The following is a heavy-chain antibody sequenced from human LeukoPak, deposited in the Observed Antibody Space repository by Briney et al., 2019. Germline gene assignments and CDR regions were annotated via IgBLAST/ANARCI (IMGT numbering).Heavy chain of an antibody. V-gene: IGHV4-59*01. D-gene: IGHD5-18*01. CDR1: GGSISSYY. Sequence: PSETLSPTCTVSGGSISSYYWSWIRQPPGKGLEWIGYIYYSGSTNYNPSLKSRVTISVDTSKNQFSLKLSSVTAADTAVYYCARRYSYGYVDYWGQGTLVTVSS. J-gene: IGHJ4*02. CDR3: ARRYSYGYVDY. CDR2: IYYSGST.